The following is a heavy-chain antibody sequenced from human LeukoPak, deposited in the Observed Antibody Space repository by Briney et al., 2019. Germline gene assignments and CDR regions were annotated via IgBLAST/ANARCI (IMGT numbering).Heavy chain of an antibody. CDR1: GFTVSDNF. CDR2: IYISGGT. V-gene: IGHV3-66*03. CDR3: VKGQEVVYAPTFDY. J-gene: IGHJ4*02. D-gene: IGHD2-8*02. Sequence: GGSLRLSCAASGFTVSDNFMTWVRQAPGKGLEWVSVIYISGGTYYADSVKGRFTISRDNSKNSLYLQMSSLRAEDTAVYYCVKGQEVVYAPTFDYWGQGTLVTVSS.